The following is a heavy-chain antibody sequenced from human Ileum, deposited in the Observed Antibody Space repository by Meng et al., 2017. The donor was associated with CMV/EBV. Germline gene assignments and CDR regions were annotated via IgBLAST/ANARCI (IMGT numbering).Heavy chain of an antibody. D-gene: IGHD6-13*01. V-gene: IGHV1-58*01. CDR3: MAVGRQQLSHYDR. CDR2: LVVGNSNT. CDR1: GFTFDTAI. J-gene: IGHJ5*02. Sequence: SVKVSCKASGFTFDTAIVQWVRQARGGRPEWIGWLVVGNSNTNYAQKFQGRVTITGDMSTSTAYMDLSSLVPEDTAVYYCMAVGRQQLSHYDRWGQGTQVTVSS.